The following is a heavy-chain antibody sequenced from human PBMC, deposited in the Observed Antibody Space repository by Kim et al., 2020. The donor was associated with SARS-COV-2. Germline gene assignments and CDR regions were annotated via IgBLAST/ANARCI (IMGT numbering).Heavy chain of an antibody. CDR1: ELIVSSNH. D-gene: IGHD3-22*01. CDR2: IYSDGTT. CDR3: ATVGVDSGGYIRWYFDV. Sequence: LSLTCAASELIVSSNHMSWIRQAPGKGLEWVSVIYSDGTTYYAESVKGRFTISRGNSKNTLYLQMNTLRAEDTAVYYCATVGVDSGGYIRWYFDVWGRGTLLTVSS. J-gene: IGHJ2*01. V-gene: IGHV3-53*01.